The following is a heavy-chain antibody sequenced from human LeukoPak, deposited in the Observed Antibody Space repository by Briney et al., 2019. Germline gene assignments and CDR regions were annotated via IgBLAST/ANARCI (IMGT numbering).Heavy chain of an antibody. V-gene: IGHV1-18*01. J-gene: IGHJ4*02. CDR2: ISAYNGNT. Sequence: VASVKVSCKASGYTFTSYGISWVRQASGQGLEWMGWISAYNGNTNYAQKLQGRVTMTTDTSTSTAYMELRSLRSDDTAVYYCARERSGYSYGNFDYWGQGTLVTVSS. CDR1: GYTFTSYG. D-gene: IGHD5-18*01. CDR3: ARERSGYSYGNFDY.